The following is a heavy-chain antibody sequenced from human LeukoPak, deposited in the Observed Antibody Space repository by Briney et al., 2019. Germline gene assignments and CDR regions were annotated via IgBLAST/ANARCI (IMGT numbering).Heavy chain of an antibody. Sequence: GGSLRLSCAASGFTFSSNWMHWVRQGPGKGLVWVSRINPDGSRTDYAESVKGRFTISRDNAKNTLSLEMNSLGDEDAAVYYCSRDFNGRNDFWGQGTLVTVSS. D-gene: IGHD1-14*01. CDR3: SRDFNGRNDF. J-gene: IGHJ4*02. CDR1: GFTFSSNW. V-gene: IGHV3-74*01. CDR2: INPDGSRT.